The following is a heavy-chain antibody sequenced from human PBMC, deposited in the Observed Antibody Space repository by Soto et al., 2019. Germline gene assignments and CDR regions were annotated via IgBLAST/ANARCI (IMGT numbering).Heavy chain of an antibody. V-gene: IGHV4-59*01. CDR2: IYYSGST. CDR1: GGSISSYY. J-gene: IGHJ6*04. Sequence: PSETLSLTCTVSGGSISSYYWSWIRQPPGKGLEWIGYIYYSGSTNYNPSLKSRVTISVDTSKNQFSLKLSSVTAADTAVYYCARDGHSSSYGYYYYGMDVWGKGTTVTVSS. CDR3: ARDGHSSSYGYYYYGMDV. D-gene: IGHD6-6*01.